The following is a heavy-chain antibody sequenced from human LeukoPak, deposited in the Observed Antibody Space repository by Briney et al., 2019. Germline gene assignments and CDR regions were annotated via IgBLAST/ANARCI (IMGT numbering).Heavy chain of an antibody. Sequence: ASVTVSCKASAYTFTSYGISWVRQAPGQGLEWMGWISAYIGNTNYAKKIQGRVTMTTDTSTSTAYMELRSLRSDDTAVYYCARNASRIAGALHYWGQGTLVTVSS. J-gene: IGHJ4*02. CDR1: AYTFTSYG. D-gene: IGHD6-19*01. CDR2: ISAYIGNT. CDR3: ARNASRIAGALHY. V-gene: IGHV1-18*01.